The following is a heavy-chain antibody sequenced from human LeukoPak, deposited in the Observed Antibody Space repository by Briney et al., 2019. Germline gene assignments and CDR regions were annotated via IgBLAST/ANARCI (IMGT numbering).Heavy chain of an antibody. CDR3: ARSTGYSSSWYYYYYYYMDV. V-gene: IGHV1-69*06. CDR2: IIPIFGTA. J-gene: IGHJ6*03. D-gene: IGHD6-13*01. CDR1: GGTFSSYA. Sequence: GSSVKVSCKASGGTFSSYAISWVRQAPGQGLEWMGGIIPIFGTANYAQKFQGRVTITADKSTSTAYMELSSLRSEDTAVYYCARSTGYSSSWYYYYYYYMDVWGKGTTVTVSS.